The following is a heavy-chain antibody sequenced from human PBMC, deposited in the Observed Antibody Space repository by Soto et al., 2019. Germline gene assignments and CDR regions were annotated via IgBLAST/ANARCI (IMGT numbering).Heavy chain of an antibody. D-gene: IGHD3-3*01. CDR3: AKDYRIFIYYYGMDV. V-gene: IGHV3-30*18. Sequence: QVQLVESGGGVVQPGRSLRLSCAASGFTFSSYGMHWVRQAPGKGLEWVAVISYDGSNKYYADSVKGRFTISRDNSKNTLYLQMNSLRAEDTAVYYCAKDYRIFIYYYGMDVWGQGTTVTVSS. J-gene: IGHJ6*02. CDR1: GFTFSSYG. CDR2: ISYDGSNK.